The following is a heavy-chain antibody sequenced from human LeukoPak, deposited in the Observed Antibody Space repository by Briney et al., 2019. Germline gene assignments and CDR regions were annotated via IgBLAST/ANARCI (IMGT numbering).Heavy chain of an antibody. J-gene: IGHJ4*02. V-gene: IGHV3-30-3*01. CDR3: ARSGGLQKFDY. Sequence: EGSLRLSCAASEFTFSNYAVHWVRQAPGKGLQWVAVISYDGNTIHYADSVKGRFTISRDTSKNTLYLQMNSLRTEDTAVYYCARSGGLQKFDYWGQGTLVTVSS. CDR1: EFTFSNYA. D-gene: IGHD4-11*01. CDR2: ISYDGNTI.